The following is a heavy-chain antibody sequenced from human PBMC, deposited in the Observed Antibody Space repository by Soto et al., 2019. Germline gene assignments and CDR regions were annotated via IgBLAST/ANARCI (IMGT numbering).Heavy chain of an antibody. Sequence: QLGGSLRLSCAASGFTFSSYAMSWIRQAPGKGLEWISAISGSGGATYHADSVRGRFTISRDNSKNTLSLQMNSLRAEDTAVYYCAKGTSTYYVYYYMGVWGKGTTVTVSS. V-gene: IGHV3-23*01. CDR3: AKGTSTYYVYYYMGV. D-gene: IGHD2-2*01. CDR2: ISGSGGAT. J-gene: IGHJ6*03. CDR1: GFTFSSYA.